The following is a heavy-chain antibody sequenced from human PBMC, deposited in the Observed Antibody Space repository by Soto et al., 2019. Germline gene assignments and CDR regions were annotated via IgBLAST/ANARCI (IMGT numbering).Heavy chain of an antibody. CDR1: GGCMSPSRRSF. V-gene: IGHV4-39*01. Sequence: NPXASLSLTCTVSGGCMSPSRRSFWGWVRQPPDKGLEWIGIISDSGRTYYNPSLESRVTMSVDTSRNQFSLRLTSLTATDTAVYYCARPELMAGMAGHNPIYNWFDPWGQGALVTVSS. CDR2: ISDSGRT. J-gene: IGHJ5*02. D-gene: IGHD6-13*01. CDR3: ARPELMAGMAGHNPIYNWFDP.